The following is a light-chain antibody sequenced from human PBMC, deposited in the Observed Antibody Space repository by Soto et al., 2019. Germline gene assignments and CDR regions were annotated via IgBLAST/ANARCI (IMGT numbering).Light chain of an antibody. V-gene: IGLV2-14*01. CDR3: TSYTSRNTYV. CDR1: SSDVGGYNY. Sequence: QSALTQPASVSASPGQSNTISCTGASSDVGGYNYVSWYQQHPGKAPKLMIYEVSNRPSGISSRFSGSKSGNTASLTISGLQAEDEADYYCTSYTSRNTYVFGTGTKLTVL. J-gene: IGLJ1*01. CDR2: EVS.